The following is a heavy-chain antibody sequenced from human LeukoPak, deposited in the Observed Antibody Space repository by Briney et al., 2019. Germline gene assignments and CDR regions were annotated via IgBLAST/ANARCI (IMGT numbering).Heavy chain of an antibody. Sequence: SETLSLTCTVSGGSISSGDYYWRWIRQPPRKGLEWIGYIYYSGSTYYNPSLKSRVTISVDTSKNQFSLKLSSVTAADTAVYYCAREGVIRGGFDYWGQGTLVTVSS. CDR1: GGSISSGDYY. CDR3: AREGVIRGGFDY. CDR2: IYYSGST. J-gene: IGHJ4*02. D-gene: IGHD3-10*01. V-gene: IGHV4-30-4*01.